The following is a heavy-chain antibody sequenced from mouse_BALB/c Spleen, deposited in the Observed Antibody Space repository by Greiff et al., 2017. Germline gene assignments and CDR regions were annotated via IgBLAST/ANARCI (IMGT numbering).Heavy chain of an antibody. CDR3: ARSDSYYAMDY. J-gene: IGHJ4*01. V-gene: IGHV1-87*01. D-gene: IGHD2-4*01. CDR1: GYTFTSYW. CDR2: IYPGDGDT. Sequence: QVQLQQSGAELARPGASVKLSCKASGYTFTSYWMQWVKQRPGQGLEWIGAIYPGDGDTRYTQKFKGKATLTADKSSSTAYMQLSSLASEDSAVYYCARSDSYYAMDYWGQGTSVTVSS.